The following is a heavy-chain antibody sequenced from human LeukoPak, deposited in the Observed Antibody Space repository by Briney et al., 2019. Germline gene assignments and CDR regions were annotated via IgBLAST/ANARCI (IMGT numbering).Heavy chain of an antibody. CDR3: ARGGYSYGYGAFDI. D-gene: IGHD5-18*01. J-gene: IGHJ3*02. CDR2: INTNTGNP. Sequence: ASVKVSCKTSGGTFSSDIISWVRQAPGQGLEWMGWINTNTGNPTYAQGFTGRFVFSLDTSVSTAYLQISSLKAEDTAVYYCARGGYSYGYGAFDIWGQGTMVTVSS. CDR1: GGTFSSDI. V-gene: IGHV7-4-1*02.